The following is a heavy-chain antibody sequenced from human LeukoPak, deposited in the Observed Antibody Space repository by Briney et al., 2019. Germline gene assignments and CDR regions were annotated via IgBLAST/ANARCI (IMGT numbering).Heavy chain of an antibody. Sequence: SETLSLTCAVYGGSFSGYYWSWIRQPPGKGLEWIGEINHSGSTNCNPSLKSRVTISVDTSKNQFSLKLSSVTAADTAVYYCAGGYYYYDSSGYSPAETFGYWGQRTLVTVPS. V-gene: IGHV4-34*01. CDR3: AGGYYYYDSSGYSPAETFGY. J-gene: IGHJ4*02. CDR2: INHSGST. D-gene: IGHD3-22*01. CDR1: GGSFSGYY.